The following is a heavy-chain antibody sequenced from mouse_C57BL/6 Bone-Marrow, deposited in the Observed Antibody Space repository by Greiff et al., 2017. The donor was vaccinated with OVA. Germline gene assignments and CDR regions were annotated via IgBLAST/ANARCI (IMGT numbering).Heavy chain of an antibody. J-gene: IGHJ3*01. CDR1: GFNIKNTY. CDR2: IDPANGNT. V-gene: IGHV14-3*01. CDR3: ARSGYYGRSWDWFAY. Sequence: EVQLQQSVAELVRPGASVKLSCTASGFNIKNTYMHWVKQRPEQGLEWIGRIDPANGNTKYAPKFQGKATITADTSTNTAYLQPSSLTSEDTAIYYCARSGYYGRSWDWFAYWGQGTLVTVSA. D-gene: IGHD1-1*01.